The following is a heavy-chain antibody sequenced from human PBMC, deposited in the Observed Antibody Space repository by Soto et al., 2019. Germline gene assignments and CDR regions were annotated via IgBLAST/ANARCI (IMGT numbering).Heavy chain of an antibody. CDR2: IAPGDSSA. J-gene: IGHJ4*02. V-gene: IGHV5-10-1*01. Sequence: PGESLKISCHGSGYTFFSFWIVWVRQVPGKGLEWVGRIAPGDSSATYSPTFQGHVTISADRSTRSAYLQWRSLRASDTAIYFCARRYCSRADCYSDSWGQGSLVTVSS. D-gene: IGHD2-2*01. CDR3: ARRYCSRADCYSDS. CDR1: GYTFFSFW.